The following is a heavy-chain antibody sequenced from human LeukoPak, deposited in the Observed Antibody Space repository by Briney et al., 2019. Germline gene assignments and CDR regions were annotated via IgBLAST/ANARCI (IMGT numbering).Heavy chain of an antibody. CDR1: GDSVSSNSAA. CDR2: TYYRSKWYN. CDR3: ARDWAIFEFYYYYYYMDV. V-gene: IGHV6-1*01. D-gene: IGHD3-3*01. Sequence: SQTLSLTCAISGDSVSSNSAAWNWIRQSPSRGLEWLGRTYYRSKWYNDYAVSVKSRITINPDTSKNQFSLQLNSVTPEDTAVYYCARDWAIFEFYYYYYYMDVWGKGTTVTVSS. J-gene: IGHJ6*03.